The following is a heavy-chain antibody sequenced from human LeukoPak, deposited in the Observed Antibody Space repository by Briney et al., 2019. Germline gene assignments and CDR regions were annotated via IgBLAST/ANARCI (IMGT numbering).Heavy chain of an antibody. Sequence: GGSLRLSCAASGFTFSSSAMNWVRQAPGKGLEWVANIKHDGSEKYYVDSVKGRFTISRDNAKNSLYLQMNSLRAEDTAVYYCARGTTVTYVFDYWGQGTLVTVSS. CDR1: GFTFSSSA. D-gene: IGHD4-17*01. V-gene: IGHV3-7*03. J-gene: IGHJ4*02. CDR3: ARGTTVTYVFDY. CDR2: IKHDGSEK.